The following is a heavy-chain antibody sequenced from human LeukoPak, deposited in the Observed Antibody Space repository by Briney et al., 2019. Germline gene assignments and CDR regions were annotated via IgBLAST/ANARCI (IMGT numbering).Heavy chain of an antibody. V-gene: IGHV4-34*01. CDR3: ARSRRLVRGPLNV. D-gene: IGHD3-16*01. Sequence: SETLSLTCAVYGGSFSGYYWSWIRQPPGKGLEWIGEINHSGCTNYNPSLKSRVTISVDTSKNQFSLKLSSVTAADTAVYYCARSRRLVRGPLNVWGQGTTVTVSS. CDR1: GGSFSGYY. CDR2: INHSGCT. J-gene: IGHJ6*02.